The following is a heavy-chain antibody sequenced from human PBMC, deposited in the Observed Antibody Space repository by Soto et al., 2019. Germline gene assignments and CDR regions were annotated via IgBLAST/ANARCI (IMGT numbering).Heavy chain of an antibody. J-gene: IGHJ3*02. CDR2: ISGSGGST. D-gene: IGHD3-10*01. CDR3: AKVRARGVHSIARFGALDI. CDR1: GFTFSSYA. V-gene: IGHV3-23*01. Sequence: VGSLRLSCAVSGFTFSSYAMSWVRQAPGKGLEWVSAISGSGGSTYYADSVKGRFTISRDNSKNTLYLQMNSLRAEDTAVYYCAKVRARGVHSIARFGALDIWGQGTMVTVSS.